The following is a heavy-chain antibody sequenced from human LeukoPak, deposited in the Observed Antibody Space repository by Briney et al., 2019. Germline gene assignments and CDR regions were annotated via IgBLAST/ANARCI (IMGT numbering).Heavy chain of an antibody. J-gene: IGHJ4*02. D-gene: IGHD3-10*01. V-gene: IGHV3-21*01. CDR1: GFTFSSYS. CDR3: ARHVELYGSGSAFDY. CDR2: ISRSSSYI. Sequence: GGSLRLSCAASGFTFSSYSMNCVRQAPGKGLEWVSSISRSSSYIYYADSVKGRLIPSRDNAKNSLYLQMHSLRAEDTAVYYCARHVELYGSGSAFDYWGQGPLVTVSS.